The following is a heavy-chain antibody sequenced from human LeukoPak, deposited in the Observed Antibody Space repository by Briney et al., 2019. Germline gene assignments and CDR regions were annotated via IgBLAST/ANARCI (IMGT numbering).Heavy chain of an antibody. J-gene: IGHJ4*02. CDR1: GFTFSNYG. CDR3: ARAGSGGYNSGRIFDY. V-gene: IGHV3-30*03. CDR2: ISYDGSNN. Sequence: GGSLRLSCAASGFTFSNYGMHWVRQAPGKGLEWVAVISYDGSNNYYADSVKGRFTISRENSKNTLHLQMNSLRAEDTAVYYCARAGSGGYNSGRIFDYWGQGTLVTVFS. D-gene: IGHD6-19*01.